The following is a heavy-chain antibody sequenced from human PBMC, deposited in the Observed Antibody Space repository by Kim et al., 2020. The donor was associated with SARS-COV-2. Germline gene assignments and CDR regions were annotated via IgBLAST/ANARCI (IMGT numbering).Heavy chain of an antibody. CDR3: ARRDIVVVPAQTSWFDP. J-gene: IGHJ5*02. CDR2: INHSGST. V-gene: IGHV4-34*01. CDR1: GGSFSGYY. Sequence: SETLSLTCAVYGGSFSGYYWSWIRQPPGKGLEWIGEINHSGSTNYNPSLKSRVTISVDTSKNQFSLKLSSVTAADTAVYYCARRDIVVVPAQTSWFDPWG. D-gene: IGHD2-2*01.